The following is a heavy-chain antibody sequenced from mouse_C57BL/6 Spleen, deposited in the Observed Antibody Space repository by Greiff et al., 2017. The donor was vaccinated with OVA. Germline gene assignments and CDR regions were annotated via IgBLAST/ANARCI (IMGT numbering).Heavy chain of an antibody. V-gene: IGHV7-3*01. J-gene: IGHJ2*01. CDR2: IRNKANGYTT. CDR1: GFTFTDYY. CDR3: ARYVGSDFDY. Sequence: EVKLQESGGGLVQPGGSLSLSCAASGFTFTDYYMSWVRQPPGKALEWLGFIRNKANGYTTEYSASVKGRFTISRDNSQSILYLQMNALRAEDSATYYCARYVGSDFDYWGQGTTLTVSS.